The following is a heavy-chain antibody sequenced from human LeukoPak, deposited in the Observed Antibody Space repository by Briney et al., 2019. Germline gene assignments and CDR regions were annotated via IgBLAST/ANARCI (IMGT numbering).Heavy chain of an antibody. J-gene: IGHJ4*02. V-gene: IGHV4-38-2*01. CDR2: IYHSGST. CDR1: AYSLSSGYY. Sequence: PPETLSLTCAVSAYSLSSGYYWGWIRQPPGKGLEWGGSIYHSGSTYYNPSLKRRVTISVDTSKNQSSLKLSSVTAADTAVYYCARHGSYDILTGYYTLDYWGQGTLVTVSS. CDR3: ARHGSYDILTGYYTLDY. D-gene: IGHD3-9*01.